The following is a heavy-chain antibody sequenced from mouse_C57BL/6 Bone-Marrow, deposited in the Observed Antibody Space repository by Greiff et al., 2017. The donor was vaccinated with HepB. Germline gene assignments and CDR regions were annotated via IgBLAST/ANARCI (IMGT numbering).Heavy chain of an antibody. CDR1: GFTFSSYT. Sequence: EVQVVESGGGLVKPGGSLKLSCAASGFTFSSYTMSWVRQTPEKRLEWVATISGGGGNTYYPDSVKGRFTISRDNAKNTLYLQMSSLRSEDTALYYCARRRVYDGYPYWYFDVWGTGTTVTVSS. V-gene: IGHV5-9*01. CDR2: ISGGGGNT. CDR3: ARRRVYDGYPYWYFDV. J-gene: IGHJ1*03. D-gene: IGHD2-3*01.